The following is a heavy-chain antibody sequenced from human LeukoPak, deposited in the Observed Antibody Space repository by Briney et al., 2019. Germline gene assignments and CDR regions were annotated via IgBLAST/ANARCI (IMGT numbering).Heavy chain of an antibody. CDR3: ARGAARWLQFPFDY. V-gene: IGHV4-4*02. CDR1: GGSISSNDW. J-gene: IGHJ4*02. D-gene: IGHD5-24*01. Sequence: PSETLSLTCTVSGGSISSNDWWTWVRQPPGKGLEWIGEMLHGGSSNYNPSLKSRVTISVDRSKNQFSLKVNYVTAADTAVYYCARGAARWLQFPFDYWGQGTLVTVSS. CDR2: MLHGGSS.